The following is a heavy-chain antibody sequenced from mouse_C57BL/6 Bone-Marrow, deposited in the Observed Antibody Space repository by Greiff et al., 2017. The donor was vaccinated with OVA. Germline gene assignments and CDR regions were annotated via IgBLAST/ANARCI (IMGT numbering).Heavy chain of an antibody. CDR1: GYTFTDYE. CDR2: IDPETGGT. CDR3: TRGGLAHFDY. Sequence: VKLMESGAELVRPGASVTLSCKASGYTFTDYEMHWVKQTPVHGLEWIGAIDPETGGTAYNQKFKGKAILTADKSSSTAYMELRSLTSEDSAVYYCTRGGLAHFDYWGQGTTLTVSS. V-gene: IGHV1-15*01. D-gene: IGHD3-3*01. J-gene: IGHJ2*01.